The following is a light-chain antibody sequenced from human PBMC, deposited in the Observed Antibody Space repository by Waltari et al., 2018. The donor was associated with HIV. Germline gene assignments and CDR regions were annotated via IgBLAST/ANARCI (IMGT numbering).Light chain of an antibody. Sequence: QSVLTQPPSASGTPGQRVSISCSGSSSNIGSNSVYWYQQLPGTAPKPLMYRKDERPSGVPDRFSGSKSGTSASLALSGLRSEDEADYYCAAWDNSLSAWVFGGGTKLTVL. CDR1: SSNIGSNS. V-gene: IGLV1-47*01. CDR2: RKD. CDR3: AAWDNSLSAWV. J-gene: IGLJ3*02.